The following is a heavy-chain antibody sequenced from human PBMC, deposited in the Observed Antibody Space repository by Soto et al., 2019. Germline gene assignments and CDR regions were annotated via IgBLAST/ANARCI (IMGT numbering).Heavy chain of an antibody. D-gene: IGHD2-15*01. V-gene: IGHV4-31*03. CDR2: IYYNGST. Sequence: QVQLQESGPGLVKPSQTLSLTCTVSGGSISSGGYYWSWIRQHPGKGLEWIGYIYYNGSTYYNPSLKGRLTISVDTSKTQFSLKLSSVTAADTAVYYCARDSGGTYCSGGSCLLDAFDIWGQGTMVTVSS. CDR1: GGSISSGGYY. J-gene: IGHJ3*02. CDR3: ARDSGGTYCSGGSCLLDAFDI.